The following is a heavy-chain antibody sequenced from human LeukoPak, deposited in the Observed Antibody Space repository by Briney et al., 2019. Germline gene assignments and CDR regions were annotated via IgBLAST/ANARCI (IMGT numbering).Heavy chain of an antibody. CDR2: ISGSGGST. CDR1: GFTFSSYA. V-gene: IGHV3-23*01. CDR3: ANGNLVVVPAGMLDGWFDP. J-gene: IGHJ5*02. D-gene: IGHD2-2*01. Sequence: GGSLRLSCAASGFTFSSYAMSWVRQAPGKGLEWVSTISGSGGSTYYADSVKGRFTISRNNSKNTLYLQMNSLRAEDTAVYYCANGNLVVVPAGMLDGWFDPWGQGTLVTVSS.